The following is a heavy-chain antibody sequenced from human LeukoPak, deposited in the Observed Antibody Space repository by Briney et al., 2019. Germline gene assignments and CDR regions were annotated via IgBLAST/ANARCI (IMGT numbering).Heavy chain of an antibody. Sequence: GESLKISCKASGYSFTSYWIGWVRQMPGKGLEWMGFIYPGDSDTKYSPSFQGQVTISADKSISTAYLQWSSLKASDTAIYYCAISMVRGVLPPPHFDYWGQGTLVTVSS. V-gene: IGHV5-51*01. CDR3: AISMVRGVLPPPHFDY. CDR2: IYPGDSDT. D-gene: IGHD3-10*01. J-gene: IGHJ4*02. CDR1: GYSFTSYW.